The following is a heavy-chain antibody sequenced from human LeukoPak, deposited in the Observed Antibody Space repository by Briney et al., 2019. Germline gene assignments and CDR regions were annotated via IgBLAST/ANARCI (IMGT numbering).Heavy chain of an antibody. CDR2: INPNSGGT. D-gene: IGHD3-10*01. J-gene: IGHJ4*02. CDR1: GYTFTGYY. V-gene: IGHV1-2*02. Sequence: ASVKVSCKASGYTFTGYYMHWVRQAPGQGLEWMGWINPNSGGTNYARKFQGRVTMTRDTSISTAYMELSRLGSDDTAVYYCARDDPRGWYYFDYWGQGTLVTVSS. CDR3: ARDDPRGWYYFDY.